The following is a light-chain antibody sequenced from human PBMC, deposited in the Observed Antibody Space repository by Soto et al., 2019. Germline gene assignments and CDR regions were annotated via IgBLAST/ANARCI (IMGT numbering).Light chain of an antibody. CDR1: QSISSSY. CDR3: QHYGSSPWT. V-gene: IGKV3-20*01. J-gene: IGKJ1*01. Sequence: DIVLTQSPGTLSLSPGGRATLSCRTSQSISSSYLAWYQQKPGQAPRLLIYGASSRATGIPDRFSGSGSGTDFTLTISRLEPEDFAVYYCQHYGSSPWTFGQGTKVEIK. CDR2: GAS.